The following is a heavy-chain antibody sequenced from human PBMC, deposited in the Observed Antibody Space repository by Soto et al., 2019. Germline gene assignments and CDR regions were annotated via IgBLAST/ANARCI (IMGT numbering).Heavy chain of an antibody. CDR3: ARGPSKVNRGDSSGYLFDY. CDR1: GYTFTSYA. Sequence: ASVKVSCKASGYTFTSYAMHWVRQAPGQRLEWMGWINAGNGNTKYSQKFQGRVTITRDTSASTAYMELSSLRSEDTAVYYCARGPSKVNRGDSSGYLFDYWGQGTLVTVSS. D-gene: IGHD3-22*01. CDR2: INAGNGNT. J-gene: IGHJ4*02. V-gene: IGHV1-3*01.